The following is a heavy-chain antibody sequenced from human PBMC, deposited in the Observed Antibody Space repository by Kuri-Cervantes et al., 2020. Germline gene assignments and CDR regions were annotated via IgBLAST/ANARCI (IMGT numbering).Heavy chain of an antibody. CDR1: GFTFSSYA. V-gene: IGHV3-30-3*01. CDR2: ISYGGSNK. Sequence: GGSLRLSCAASGFTFSSYAMHWVRQAPGKGLEWVAVISYGGSNKYYADSVKGRFTISRDNSKNTLYLQMNSLRAEDTAVYYCATSGSSSSPTWGYYYYYGMDVWGQGTTVTVSS. J-gene: IGHJ6*02. CDR3: ATSGSSSSPTWGYYYYYGMDV. D-gene: IGHD6-6*01.